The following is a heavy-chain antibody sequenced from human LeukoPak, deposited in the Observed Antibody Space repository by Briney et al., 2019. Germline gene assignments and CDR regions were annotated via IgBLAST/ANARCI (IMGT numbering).Heavy chain of an antibody. D-gene: IGHD1-26*01. CDR2: INHSGST. CDR1: GESFSGYY. J-gene: IGHJ4*02. Sequence: TSETLSLTCAVYGESFSGYYWSWIRQPPGKGLEWIGEINHSGSTNYNPSLKSRVTISVDTSKNQFSLKLSSVTAADTAVYYCARHRGGKWELRPGFDYWGQGTLVTVSS. CDR3: ARHRGGKWELRPGFDY. V-gene: IGHV4-34*01.